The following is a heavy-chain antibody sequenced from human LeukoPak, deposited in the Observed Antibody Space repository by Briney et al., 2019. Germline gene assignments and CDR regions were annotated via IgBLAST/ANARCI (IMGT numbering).Heavy chain of an antibody. V-gene: IGHV3-7*01. CDR1: GFSFSTYW. D-gene: IGHD6-13*01. J-gene: IGHJ4*02. Sequence: GGSLRLSCAASGFSFSTYWMSWVRQAPGKGLEWVANIKQDGIEIHYADSVKGRFTISRDNAKNSLFLQMNSLRAEDTAVYYCARDPGIAAAGTVGYFDYWGQGTLVTVSS. CDR2: IKQDGIEI. CDR3: ARDPGIAAAGTVGYFDY.